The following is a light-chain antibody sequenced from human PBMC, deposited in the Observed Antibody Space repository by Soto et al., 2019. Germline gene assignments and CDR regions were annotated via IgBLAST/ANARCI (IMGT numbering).Light chain of an antibody. J-gene: IGKJ1*01. CDR3: QQRGNWPVT. Sequence: EIVLTQSPATLSLSPGERATLSCRASQSVSSYFAWYQQKPGQAPRLLIYDASNRATGIPARFSGSGSGTDFTLTISSQEPDDFAVYYCQQRGNWPVTFGQGTRVDIK. V-gene: IGKV3-11*01. CDR2: DAS. CDR1: QSVSSY.